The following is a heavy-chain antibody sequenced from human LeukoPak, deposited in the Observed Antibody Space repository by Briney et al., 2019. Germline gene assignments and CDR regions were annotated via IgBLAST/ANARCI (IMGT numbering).Heavy chain of an antibody. V-gene: IGHV1-18*01. CDR2: ISAYNGNT. CDR1: GYTFTSYS. Sequence: ASVKVSCKASGYTFTSYSISWVRQAPGQGLEWMGWISAYNGNTNYAQKLQGRVSMTTDTSTSTAYMELRSLRSDDTAVFYCARRYCSSTSCYYFDYWGQGTLVTVSS. D-gene: IGHD2-2*01. CDR3: ARRYCSSTSCYYFDY. J-gene: IGHJ4*02.